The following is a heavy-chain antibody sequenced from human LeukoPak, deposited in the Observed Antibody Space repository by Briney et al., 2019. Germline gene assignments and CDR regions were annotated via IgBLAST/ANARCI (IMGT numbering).Heavy chain of an antibody. Sequence: GGSLRLSCAASGFTFSSYGMHWVRQAPGKGLEWVAFIRYDGSNKYYADSVKGRFTISRDNSKNTLYLQMNSLRAEDTAVYYCAKDGSDYYDSSGYYHDAFDIWGQGTMVTVSS. CDR1: GFTFSSYG. CDR2: IRYDGSNK. D-gene: IGHD3-22*01. J-gene: IGHJ3*02. CDR3: AKDGSDYYDSSGYYHDAFDI. V-gene: IGHV3-30*02.